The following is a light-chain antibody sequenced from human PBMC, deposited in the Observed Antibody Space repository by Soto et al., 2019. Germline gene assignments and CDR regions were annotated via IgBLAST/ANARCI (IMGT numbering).Light chain of an antibody. CDR3: SSFTTSSSLYV. Sequence: QSALTQPASVSGSPGQSIPISCTGTSTDVGSYNYVSWYQQHPGKAPKLMIYEVSNRPSGVSNRFSGSKSGSTASLTISGLQAEDEADYYCSSFTTSSSLYVFGSGTKVTVL. J-gene: IGLJ1*01. CDR1: STDVGSYNY. V-gene: IGLV2-14*01. CDR2: EVS.